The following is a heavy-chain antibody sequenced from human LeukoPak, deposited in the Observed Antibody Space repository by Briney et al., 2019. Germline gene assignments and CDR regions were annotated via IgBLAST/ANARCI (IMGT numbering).Heavy chain of an antibody. J-gene: IGHJ3*02. CDR3: ARDGGVGASPDDAFDI. CDR2: IYYSGST. CDR1: GGSISSYY. V-gene: IGHV4-4*07. D-gene: IGHD1-26*01. Sequence: SETLSLTWTVSGGSISSYYWSWIRQPAGKGLERIGSIYYSGSTYYNPSLKSRVTISVDTSKNQFSLKLSSVTAADTAVYYCARDGGVGASPDDAFDIWGQGTMVTVSS.